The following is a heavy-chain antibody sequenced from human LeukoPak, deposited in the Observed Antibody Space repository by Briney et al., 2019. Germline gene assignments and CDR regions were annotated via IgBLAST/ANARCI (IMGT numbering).Heavy chain of an antibody. CDR2: IIPILCIA. D-gene: IGHD3-22*01. CDR1: GGTLSSYT. J-gene: IGHJ4*02. CDR3: ARSRSPYYYDSSGQYDLDY. Sequence: GSSVKVSCKASGGTLSSYTISWVRQAPGQGREWMGRIIPILCIANYAQKFQGRVTITADKSTSTAYMELSSLRSEDTAVYYCARSRSPYYYDSSGQYDLDYWGQGTLVTVSS. V-gene: IGHV1-69*02.